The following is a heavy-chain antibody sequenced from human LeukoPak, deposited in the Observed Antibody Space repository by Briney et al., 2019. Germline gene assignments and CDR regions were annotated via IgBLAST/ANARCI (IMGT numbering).Heavy chain of an antibody. D-gene: IGHD3-22*01. CDR3: ATSPDSSGND. CDR1: GFTFSNYW. CDR2: IKGDGSYK. V-gene: IGHV3-7*03. Sequence: GGSLRLSCAASGFTFSNYWMSWVRQAPGKGLEWVANIKGDGSYKYYVDSVKGRFTISRDNAKSSLYLQMNTLRAEDTAVYYCATSPDSSGNDWGQGTLVTVSS. J-gene: IGHJ4*02.